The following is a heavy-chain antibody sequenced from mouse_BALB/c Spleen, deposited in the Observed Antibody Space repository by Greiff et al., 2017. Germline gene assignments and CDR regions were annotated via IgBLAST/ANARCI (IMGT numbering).Heavy chain of an antibody. D-gene: IGHD2-1*01. CDR1: GFTFSSYG. V-gene: IGHV5-6*01. CDR3: ANGNYPYYAMDY. CDR2: ISSGGSYT. Sequence: EAKLVESGGDLVKPGGSLKLSCAASGFTFSSYGMSWVRQTPDKRLEWVATISSGGSYTYYPDSVKGRFTISRDNAKNTLYLQMSSLKSEDTAMYYCANGNYPYYAMDYWGQGTSVTVSS. J-gene: IGHJ4*01.